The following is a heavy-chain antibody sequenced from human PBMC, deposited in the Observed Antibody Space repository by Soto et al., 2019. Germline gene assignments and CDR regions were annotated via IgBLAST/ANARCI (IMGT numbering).Heavy chain of an antibody. V-gene: IGHV4-4*02. CDR3: AKYTCYGGRCDTAFHI. CDR2: IYHTGGT. CDR1: GGSISSDNC. D-gene: IGHD2-15*01. Sequence: QVQLHESGPGLVKPSGTLSLTCAVSGGSISSDNCWSWVRQPPGKGLEYMGEIYHTGGTCYNPSHMSRATVSLNKTNNQCSLRLTSGTAADTAVYYCAKYTCYGGRCDTAFHIWGQGTTVTVSP. J-gene: IGHJ3*02.